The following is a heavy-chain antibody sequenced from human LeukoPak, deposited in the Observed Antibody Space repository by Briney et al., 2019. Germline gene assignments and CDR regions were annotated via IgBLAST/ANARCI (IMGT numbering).Heavy chain of an antibody. CDR3: ARGGYSYGYYNYYYMDV. V-gene: IGHV4-59*01. Sequence: SETLSLTCTVSGGSISSYYWSWIRQPPGKGLEWIGYIYYSGSTNYNPSLKSRVTISVDTSKNQFSLKLSSVTAADTAVYYCARGGYSYGYYNYYYMDVWGKGTTVTVSS. D-gene: IGHD5-18*01. J-gene: IGHJ6*03. CDR1: GGSISSYY. CDR2: IYYSGST.